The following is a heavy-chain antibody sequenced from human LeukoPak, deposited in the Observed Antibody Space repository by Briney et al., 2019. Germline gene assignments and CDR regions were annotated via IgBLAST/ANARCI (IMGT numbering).Heavy chain of an antibody. CDR2: IYYSGSS. D-gene: IGHD2-15*01. V-gene: IGHV4-39*01. Sequence: SETLSLTCIVSGGSISSSNYYWGWIRQPPGKGLECIGSIYYSGSSYYNPSLKSRVTISVDTSKNQLSLKLSSVTAADTAVYYCARCRYYYYYYMDVWGKGTTVTISS. CDR3: ARCRYYYYYYMDV. J-gene: IGHJ6*03. CDR1: GGSISSSNYY.